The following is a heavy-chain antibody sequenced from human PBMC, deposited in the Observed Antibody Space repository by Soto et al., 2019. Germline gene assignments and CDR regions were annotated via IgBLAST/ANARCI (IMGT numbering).Heavy chain of an antibody. V-gene: IGHV3-21*03. D-gene: IGHD3-22*01. Sequence: EVQLVESGGGLVKPGGSLRLSCAASGFTFSSYSMNWVRQAPGKGLEWVSSISSSSNYIYYADSVKGRFTISRDNAKNSLYLQMNSLRAEDTAVYYCAREGDSSGYYSSVDYWGQGTLVTVSS. CDR3: AREGDSSGYYSSVDY. CDR2: ISSSSNYI. J-gene: IGHJ4*02. CDR1: GFTFSSYS.